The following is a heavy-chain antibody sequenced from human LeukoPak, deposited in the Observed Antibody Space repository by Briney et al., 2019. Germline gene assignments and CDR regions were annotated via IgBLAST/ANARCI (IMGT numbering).Heavy chain of an antibody. D-gene: IGHD3-10*01. CDR1: GFTFNNFG. Sequence: PGGSLRLSCAASGFTFNNFGMHWVRQAPGKGLEWVAVIWYDGSNKYYADSVKGRFTISRDNSKNTLYLQMNSLRAEDTAVYYCASQRLYGSGSYYLYYYGMDVWGQGTTVTVSS. CDR3: ASQRLYGSGSYYLYYYGMDV. CDR2: IWYDGSNK. J-gene: IGHJ6*02. V-gene: IGHV3-33*08.